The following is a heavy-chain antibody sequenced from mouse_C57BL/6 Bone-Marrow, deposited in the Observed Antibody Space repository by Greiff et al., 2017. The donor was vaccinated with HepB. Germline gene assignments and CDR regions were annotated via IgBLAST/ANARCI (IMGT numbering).Heavy chain of an antibody. J-gene: IGHJ2*01. CDR2: ISYSGST. D-gene: IGHD2-12*01. V-gene: IGHV3-1*01. Sequence: EVQLQESGPGMVKPSQSLSLTCTVTGYSITSGYDWHWIRHFPGNKLEWMGYISYSGSTNYNPSLKSRISITHDTSKNHFFLKLNSVTTEDTATYYCARFCYHYFDYWGQGTTLTVSS. CDR1: GYSITSGYD. CDR3: ARFCYHYFDY.